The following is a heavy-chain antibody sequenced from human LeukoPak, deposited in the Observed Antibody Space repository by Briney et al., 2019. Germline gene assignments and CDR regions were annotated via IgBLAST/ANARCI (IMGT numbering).Heavy chain of an antibody. CDR2: IYTSGST. V-gene: IGHV4-4*07. J-gene: IGHJ4*02. CDR3: AREGDGDYGYYFDY. Sequence: PSETLSLTCTVSVGSLSSYYWSWIRQPAGKGLEWIGRIYTSGSTNYNPSLKSRVTISVDKSKNQFSLKLSSVTAADTAVYYCAREGDGDYGYYFDYWGQGTLVTVSS. D-gene: IGHD4-17*01. CDR1: VGSLSSYY.